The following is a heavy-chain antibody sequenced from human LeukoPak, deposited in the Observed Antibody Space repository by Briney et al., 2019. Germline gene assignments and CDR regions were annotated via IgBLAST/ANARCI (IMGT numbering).Heavy chain of an antibody. CDR1: GFNFRSYG. D-gene: IGHD3-22*01. CDR2: ISHDGTDK. V-gene: IGHV3-30*18. Sequence: GGSLRLSCAASGFNFRSYGMQWVRQAPGKGLEWVTLISHDGTDKYYAAFVRGRFTISRDNSKNTLYLQMNSLRPEDTGVYYCAKDPQDFYGSSGYRPERYWGQGTLVTVSS. CDR3: AKDPQDFYGSSGYRPERY. J-gene: IGHJ4*02.